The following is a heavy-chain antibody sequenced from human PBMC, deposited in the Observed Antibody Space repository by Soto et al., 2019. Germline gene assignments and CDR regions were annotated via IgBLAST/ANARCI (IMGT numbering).Heavy chain of an antibody. D-gene: IGHD6-13*01. CDR1: GYSFTSYW. Sequence: EVQLVQSGAEVKKPGESLKISCKGSGYSFTSYWIGWLRQMPGKGLEWMGIIYPGDSDTRYSPSFQGQVTISADKSISTAYLQWRRLKASDTAMDCCARTSADGKYYYGMDVWGQGTTVSGSS. J-gene: IGHJ6*02. V-gene: IGHV5-51*01. CDR2: IYPGDSDT. CDR3: ARTSADGKYYYGMDV.